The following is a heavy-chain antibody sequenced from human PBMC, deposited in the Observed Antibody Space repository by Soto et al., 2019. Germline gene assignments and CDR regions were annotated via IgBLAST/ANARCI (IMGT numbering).Heavy chain of an antibody. D-gene: IGHD5-12*01. V-gene: IGHV1-3*01. Sequence: ASVKVSCKASGYTFTSYAMHWVRQAPGQRLEWMGWINAGNGNTKYSQKFQGRVTITRDTSASTAYMELSSLRSEDTAVYYCARDLSRYSGYGNNWLDPWGQGTLVTVSS. CDR3: ARDLSRYSGYGNNWLDP. J-gene: IGHJ5*02. CDR2: INAGNGNT. CDR1: GYTFTSYA.